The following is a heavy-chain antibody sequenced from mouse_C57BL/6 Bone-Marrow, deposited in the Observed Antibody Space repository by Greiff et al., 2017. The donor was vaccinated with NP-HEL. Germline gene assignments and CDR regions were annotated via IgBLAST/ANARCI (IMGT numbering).Heavy chain of an antibody. CDR3: SKSGSSYRYDY. CDR1: GFSLTSYG. D-gene: IGHD1-3*01. Sequence: VQLQESGPGLVAPSQSLSITCTVSGFSLTSYGVSWVRQPPGKGLEWLGVIWGDGSTNYHSALISRLSISKDNSKSQVILKMNSLQTDDTATYYWSKSGSSYRYDYWGQGTTLTVSS. J-gene: IGHJ2*01. V-gene: IGHV2-3*01. CDR2: IWGDGST.